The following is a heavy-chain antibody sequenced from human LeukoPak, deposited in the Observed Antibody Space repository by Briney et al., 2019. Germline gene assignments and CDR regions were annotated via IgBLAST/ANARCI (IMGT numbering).Heavy chain of an antibody. J-gene: IGHJ1*01. CDR2: ISSSGAYI. CDR3: ASSSWSSEYFHY. CDR1: GFTFSSYS. V-gene: IGHV3-21*01. Sequence: PGGSLRLSCAASGFTFSSYSMNWVRQAPGKGLEWVSSISSSGAYIFYADSVKGRFTISRDNAKNSLYLQMNSLRAEDTAVYYCASSSWSSEYFHYWGQGTLVTVSS. D-gene: IGHD6-13*01.